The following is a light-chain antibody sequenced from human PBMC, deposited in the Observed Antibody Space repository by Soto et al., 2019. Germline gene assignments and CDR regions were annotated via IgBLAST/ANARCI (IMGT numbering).Light chain of an antibody. CDR1: SSDVGGYNY. CDR3: SSYTTSSTYI. CDR2: DVS. Sequence: QSVLTQPASVSGSPGQSITISCSGTSSDVGGYNYVSWYQQHPGKAPQVMIYDVSNRPSGVSNRFSGSKSGNTASLTISGLQAEDEADYYCSSYTTSSTYIFGTGTKV. V-gene: IGLV2-14*01. J-gene: IGLJ1*01.